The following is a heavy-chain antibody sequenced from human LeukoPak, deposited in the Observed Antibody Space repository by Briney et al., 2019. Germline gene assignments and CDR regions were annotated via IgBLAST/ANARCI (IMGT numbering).Heavy chain of an antibody. Sequence: GRSLRLSCAASGFTFSSYGMYWVRQAPGKGLEWVAVIWYDGSNKYYAESVKGRFIISRDNSENTLYLQMNSLRVEDTAVYYCARDSSNAADYWGQGTLVTVSS. V-gene: IGHV3-33*07. CDR3: ARDSSNAADY. CDR1: GFTFSSYG. J-gene: IGHJ4*02. D-gene: IGHD6-13*01. CDR2: IWYDGSNK.